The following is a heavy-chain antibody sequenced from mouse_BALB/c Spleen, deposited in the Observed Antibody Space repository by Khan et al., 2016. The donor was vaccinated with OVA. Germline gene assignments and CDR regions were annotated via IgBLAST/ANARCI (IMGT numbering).Heavy chain of an antibody. J-gene: IGHJ1*01. CDR1: GYTFTNYW. Sequence: QVQLKQSGAELVRPGTSVKMSCKAAGYTFTNYWIGWIKQRPGHGLEWIGEIYPGGGYTKYNEKFKGKATLTADTSSSTVYMQLSNLTSEDSAIYYCAKGCYDGSDVWGAGTPVTVSS. D-gene: IGHD2-12*01. CDR2: IYPGGGYT. CDR3: AKGCYDGSDV. V-gene: IGHV1-63*02.